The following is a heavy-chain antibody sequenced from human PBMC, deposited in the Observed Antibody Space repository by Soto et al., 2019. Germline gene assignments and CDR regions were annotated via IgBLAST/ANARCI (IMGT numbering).Heavy chain of an antibody. CDR1: GDSFTSYG. J-gene: IGHJ6*02. Sequence: PGESRKISWKGSGDSFTSYGISWVRQMPGKGLEWMGGIDPSDSYTNYSPSFQGHVTISADKSISTAYLQWSSLKASDTAMYYCARHSIAAAGTRDYYYYYGMDVWGQGTTVTVSS. V-gene: IGHV5-10-1*01. D-gene: IGHD6-13*01. CDR2: IDPSDSYT. CDR3: ARHSIAAAGTRDYYYYYGMDV.